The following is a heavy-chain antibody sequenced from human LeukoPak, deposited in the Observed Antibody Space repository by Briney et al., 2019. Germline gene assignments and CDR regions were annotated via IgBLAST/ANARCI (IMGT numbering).Heavy chain of an antibody. D-gene: IGHD3-16*02. Sequence: GGSLRLSCAASGFTFSSYSMNWVRQAPGKGLEWVSYISSSGSTIYYADSVKGRFTISRDNSKNTLYLQMNSLRAEDTAVYYCAREGLITFGGVIVREYYFDYWGQGTLVTVSS. CDR2: ISSSGSTI. V-gene: IGHV3-48*01. J-gene: IGHJ4*02. CDR3: AREGLITFGGVIVREYYFDY. CDR1: GFTFSSYS.